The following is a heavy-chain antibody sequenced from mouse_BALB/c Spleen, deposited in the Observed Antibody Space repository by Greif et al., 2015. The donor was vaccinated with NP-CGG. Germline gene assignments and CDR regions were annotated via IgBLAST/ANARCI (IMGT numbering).Heavy chain of an antibody. J-gene: IGHJ3*01. CDR3: ARDRYDPLFAY. D-gene: IGHD2-14*01. CDR2: IYPGDGDT. V-gene: IGHV1-82*01. CDR1: GYAFSSSW. Sequence: QVQLQQSGPELVKPGASVKISCKASGYAFSSSWMNWVKQRPGQGLEWIGRIYPGDGDTNYNGKFKGKATLTADKSSSTAYMQLSSLTSVDSAVYFCARDRYDPLFAYWGQGTLVTVSA.